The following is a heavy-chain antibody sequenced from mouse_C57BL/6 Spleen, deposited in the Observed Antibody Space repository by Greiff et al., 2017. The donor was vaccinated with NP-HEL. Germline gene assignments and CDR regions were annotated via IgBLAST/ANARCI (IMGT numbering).Heavy chain of an antibody. CDR1: GYTFTSYW. V-gene: IGHV1-50*01. CDR3: ARGPYYGSSPRAMDY. CDR2: IDPSDSYT. J-gene: IGHJ4*01. Sequence: QVQLQQPGAELVKPGASVKLSCKASGYTFTSYWMQWVKQRPGQGLEWIGEIDPSDSYTNYNQKFKGKATLTVDTSSSTAYMQLSSLTSEDSAVYYCARGPYYGSSPRAMDYWGQGTSVTVSS. D-gene: IGHD1-1*01.